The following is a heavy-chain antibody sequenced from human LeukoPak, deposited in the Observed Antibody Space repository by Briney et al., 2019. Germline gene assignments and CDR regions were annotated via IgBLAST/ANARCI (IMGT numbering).Heavy chain of an antibody. D-gene: IGHD1-26*01. CDR2: INQDGSEE. CDR1: GFTFSNYW. Sequence: LPGGSLRLSCAASGFTFSNYWMTWVRQAPGKGLEWVANINQDGSEEFYVDSLKGRFTISRDNAKNSLYLQINSLRADDTAIYYCARDSGRFYIDYWGQGTLVTVSS. CDR3: ARDSGRFYIDY. J-gene: IGHJ4*02. V-gene: IGHV3-7*03.